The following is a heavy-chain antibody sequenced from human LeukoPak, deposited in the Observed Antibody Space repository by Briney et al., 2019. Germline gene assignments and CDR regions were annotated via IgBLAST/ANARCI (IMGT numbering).Heavy chain of an antibody. CDR3: AKNFGHQQFDS. D-gene: IGHD3/OR15-3a*01. CDR2: IKEDGSVK. Sequence: PGGSLRLSCAVSGFTFSSSWMHWVRQAPGKGLEWVANIKEDGSVKNYVDSVKGRFTISRDNTKNSLYLQMNSLRAEDTAVYYCAKNFGHQQFDSWGQGTLVIVSS. CDR1: GFTFSSSW. J-gene: IGHJ4*02. V-gene: IGHV3-7*01.